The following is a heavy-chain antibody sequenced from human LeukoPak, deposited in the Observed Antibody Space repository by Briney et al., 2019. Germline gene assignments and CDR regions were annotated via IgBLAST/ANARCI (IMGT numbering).Heavy chain of an antibody. J-gene: IGHJ6*03. V-gene: IGHV4-34*01. CDR3: ARLLGNYYFYMDV. D-gene: IGHD7-27*01. CDR1: GGSFSGYY. Sequence: SETLSLTCAVYGGSFSGYYWSWIRQPPGKGLEWIGEINHSGSTNYNPSLKSRVTISVDTSKNQFSLKLSSVTAADTAVYYCARLLGNYYFYMDVWGKGTTVTVSS. CDR2: INHSGST.